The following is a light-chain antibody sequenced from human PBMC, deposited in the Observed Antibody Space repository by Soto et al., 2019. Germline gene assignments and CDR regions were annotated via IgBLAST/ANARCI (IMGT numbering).Light chain of an antibody. CDR1: SSDIGGYDY. CDR3: TSYASGSSHVV. CDR2: DVT. Sequence: QSALTQPASVSGSPGQSITLSCTGTSSDIGGYDYVSWYQRHPGKAPKLIIYDVTNRPSGVSNRFSGSKSGHTASLTISGLQAEDEAGYYGTSYASGSSHVVFGGGTKVTVL. V-gene: IGLV2-14*01. J-gene: IGLJ2*01.